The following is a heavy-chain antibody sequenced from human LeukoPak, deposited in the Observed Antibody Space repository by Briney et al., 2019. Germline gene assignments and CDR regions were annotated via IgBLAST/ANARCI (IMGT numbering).Heavy chain of an antibody. J-gene: IGHJ5*02. CDR1: GGSISSYY. Sequence: KPSETLSLTCTVSGGSISSYYWSWIRQPPGKGLEWIGYIYYSGSTNYNPSLKSRVTISVDTSKNQFSLKLSSVTAADTAVYYCARSTGTNWFDPWGQGTLVTVSS. CDR3: ARSTGTNWFDP. CDR2: IYYSGST. D-gene: IGHD1-1*01. V-gene: IGHV4-59*01.